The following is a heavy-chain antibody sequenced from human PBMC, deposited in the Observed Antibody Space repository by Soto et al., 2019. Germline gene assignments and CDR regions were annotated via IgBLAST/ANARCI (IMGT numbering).Heavy chain of an antibody. CDR3: ASYRGALYFES. Sequence: TSETLSLTCSVSGRSMSSNYWSWIRQSPDKGLEWLGYVFYGGTDYNPSLGGRVSMSVETSKSQFSLKLTSVTVADTAAYYCASYRGALYFESWGPGILVTVSS. CDR2: VFYGGT. CDR1: GRSMSSNY. D-gene: IGHD3-16*01. V-gene: IGHV4-59*01. J-gene: IGHJ4*02.